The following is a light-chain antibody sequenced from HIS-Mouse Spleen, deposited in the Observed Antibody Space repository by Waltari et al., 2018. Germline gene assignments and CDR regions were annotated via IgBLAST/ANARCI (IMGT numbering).Light chain of an antibody. J-gene: IGLJ3*02. Sequence: QSALTQPRSVSGSPGQSVTISCTGTSSDVGGYNYVSWYQQDPGKAPKLMIYDVRKRPSGVPDRFSGSKSGNTASLTISGLQAEDEADYYCCSYAGSYTWVFGGGTKLTVL. CDR1: SSDVGGYNY. CDR2: DVR. CDR3: CSYAGSYTWV. V-gene: IGLV2-11*01.